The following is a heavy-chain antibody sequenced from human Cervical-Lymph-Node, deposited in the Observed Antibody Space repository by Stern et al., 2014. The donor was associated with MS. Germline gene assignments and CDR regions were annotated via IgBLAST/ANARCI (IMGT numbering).Heavy chain of an antibody. Sequence: QVQLVESGPGLVKPSETLSLTCTVSGGSMTGYYWSRIRQPAGEGLECIGRTYCGGSGNTNSSPPLKGRRTMSGDTSRNHFSLNLTSVTAADTAVYDCARENGHTFDYWGRGTLVTVSS. V-gene: IGHV4-4*07. J-gene: IGHJ4*02. D-gene: IGHD5-24*01. CDR1: GGSMTGYY. CDR3: ARENGHTFDY. CDR2: TYCGGSGNT.